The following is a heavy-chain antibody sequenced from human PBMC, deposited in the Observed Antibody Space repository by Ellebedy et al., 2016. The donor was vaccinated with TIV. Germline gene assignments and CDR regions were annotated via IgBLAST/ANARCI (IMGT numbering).Heavy chain of an antibody. CDR1: RYTFTGYY. CDR3: ARAYQYDFWSGPDAFDI. D-gene: IGHD3-3*01. Sequence: ASVKVSXKASRYTFTGYYMHWVRQAPGQGLEWMGWINPNSGGTNYAQKFQGRVTMTRDTSISTAYMELSRLRSDDTAVYYCARAYQYDFWSGPDAFDIWGQGTMVTVSS. J-gene: IGHJ3*02. CDR2: INPNSGGT. V-gene: IGHV1-2*02.